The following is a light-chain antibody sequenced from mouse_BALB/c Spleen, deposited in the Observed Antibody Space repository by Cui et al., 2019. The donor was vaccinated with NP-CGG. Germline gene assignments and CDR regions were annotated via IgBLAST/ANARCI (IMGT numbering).Light chain of an antibody. J-gene: IGLJ1*01. CDR3: ALWYSNHWV. CDR2: GTK. V-gene: IGLV1*01. Sequence: AVVTQDSALNTSPGETVTLTCRSSTGAVTTSNYANWVQEKPDHLFTGLIGGTKNRAPGVPARFSGSLIGDKAALTITGAQTEDEAIYFCALWYSNHWVFGGGTKSDCP. CDR1: TGAVTTSNY.